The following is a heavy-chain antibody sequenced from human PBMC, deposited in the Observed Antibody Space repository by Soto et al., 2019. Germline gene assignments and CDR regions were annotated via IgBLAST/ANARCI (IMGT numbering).Heavy chain of an antibody. D-gene: IGHD2-15*01. Sequence: GGSRRLSFAASGLTFRSSGMHWVGKSPGKGLVWVAVISYDGSNKYYADSVKGRFTISRDNSKNTLYLHMNSLRPEDTAVYYCAKILAAQDYFDYWGKGTLVNVS. CDR1: GLTFRSSG. J-gene: IGHJ4*02. CDR2: ISYDGSNK. V-gene: IGHV3-30*18. CDR3: AKILAAQDYFDY.